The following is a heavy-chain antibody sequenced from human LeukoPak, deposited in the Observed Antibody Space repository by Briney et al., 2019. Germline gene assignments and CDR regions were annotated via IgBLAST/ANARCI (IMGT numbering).Heavy chain of an antibody. V-gene: IGHV3-23*01. D-gene: IGHD3-22*01. Sequence: GGSLLLSCAASGFTFISYAMSGVRQAPGKGLEWVSAISGSGGSTYYADSVKGRFTISRDNSKNTLYLQMNSLRAEDTAVYYCAKDPFGGHSSGPSWFDPWGQGTLVTVSS. CDR3: AKDPFGGHSSGPSWFDP. CDR1: GFTFISYA. CDR2: ISGSGGST. J-gene: IGHJ5*02.